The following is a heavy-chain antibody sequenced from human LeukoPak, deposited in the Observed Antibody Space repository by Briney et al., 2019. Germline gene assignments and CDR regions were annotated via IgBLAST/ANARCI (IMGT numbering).Heavy chain of an antibody. V-gene: IGHV3-11*01. Sequence: GGSLRLSCAASGFTFSDYYMSWIRQAPGKGLEWVSYNSSSGSTIYYADSVKGRFTISRDNAKNSLYLQMNSLRAEDTAVYYCATPRKGARGDDRDYWGQGTLVTVSS. J-gene: IGHJ4*02. CDR3: ATPRKGARGDDRDY. CDR2: NSSSGSTI. D-gene: IGHD1-26*01. CDR1: GFTFSDYY.